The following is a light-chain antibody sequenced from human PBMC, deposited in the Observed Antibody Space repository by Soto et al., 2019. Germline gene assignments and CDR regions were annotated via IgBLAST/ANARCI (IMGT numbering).Light chain of an antibody. J-gene: IGLJ1*01. Sequence: QSVLTQPASLSWSPGQSITISCTVTSSDIGAYDYVSWFQQHPGKAPKLMISEVNNRPSGVSNRFSGSKSGNTAYLTISGLQVEDEAEYFCSSFTTTSTHVFGTGTKVTVL. CDR2: EVN. CDR1: SSDIGAYDY. CDR3: SSFTTTSTHV. V-gene: IGLV2-14*01.